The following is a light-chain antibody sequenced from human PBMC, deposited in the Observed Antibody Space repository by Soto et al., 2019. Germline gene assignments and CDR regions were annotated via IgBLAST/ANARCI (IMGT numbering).Light chain of an antibody. J-gene: IGLJ2*01. CDR2: EVT. CDR1: TTDIGDYDY. Sequence: QSVLTQPPSGSGSPGQSVTISCTGTTTDIGDYDYVSWYQQHPGKAPKLIIYEVTKRPSGVPDRFSGSKSGNSASLTVSGLQAEDEGDYFCSSYARRNNLLVGGGTKLTVL. CDR3: SSYARRNNLL. V-gene: IGLV2-8*01.